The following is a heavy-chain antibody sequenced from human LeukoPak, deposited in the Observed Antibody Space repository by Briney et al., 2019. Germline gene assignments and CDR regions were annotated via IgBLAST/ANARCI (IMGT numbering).Heavy chain of an antibody. CDR1: GFSFSDYY. J-gene: IGHJ6*03. CDR2: IGGSGSSI. Sequence: PGGSLRLSCAASGFSFSDYYMRWIRQAPGKGLEWVSFIGGSGSSIYYADSVKGRFTISRDNAKSSLYLQMNSLRAEDTAVYYCARARPVRGVIPDYDYYYMDVWGKGTTVTVSS. CDR3: ARARPVRGVIPDYDYYYMDV. V-gene: IGHV3-11*01. D-gene: IGHD3-10*01.